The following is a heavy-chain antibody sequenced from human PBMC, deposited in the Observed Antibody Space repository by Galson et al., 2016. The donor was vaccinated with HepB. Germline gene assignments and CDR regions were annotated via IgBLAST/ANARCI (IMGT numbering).Heavy chain of an antibody. D-gene: IGHD3-3*01. CDR2: INADGTKI. Sequence: SLRLSCAASGFTLSSYWLHWVRQVPGRGLEWVSLINADGTKINYADSVRGRFAISRDNAKKTLFLQMDSLRVDDSGIYHCVRGGPTSHESSGYYLHYWGQEPLVRVSS. J-gene: IGHJ4*02. V-gene: IGHV3-74*01. CDR1: GFTLSSYW. CDR3: VRGGPTSHESSGYYLHY.